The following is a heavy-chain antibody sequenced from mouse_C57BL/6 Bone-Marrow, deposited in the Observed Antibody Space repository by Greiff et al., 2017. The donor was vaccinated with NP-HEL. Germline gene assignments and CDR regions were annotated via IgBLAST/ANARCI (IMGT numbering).Heavy chain of an antibody. J-gene: IGHJ1*03. Sequence: VQLQQPGAELVKPGASVKMSCKASGYTFTSYWITWVKQRPGQGLEWIGDIYPGSGSTNYNEKFKSKATLTVDTSSSTAYMQLSSLTSEDSAVYYCARGNYGNYGSFDVWGTGTTVTVSS. CDR3: ARGNYGNYGSFDV. D-gene: IGHD2-1*01. CDR1: GYTFTSYW. V-gene: IGHV1-55*01. CDR2: IYPGSGST.